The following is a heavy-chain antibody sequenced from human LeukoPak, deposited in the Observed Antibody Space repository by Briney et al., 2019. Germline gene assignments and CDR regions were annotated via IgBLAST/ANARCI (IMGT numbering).Heavy chain of an antibody. CDR1: GYSISSGYY. J-gene: IGHJ5*02. V-gene: IGHV4-38-2*02. CDR3: ARDPSRYLDLNWFDP. Sequence: SETLSLTCSVSGYSISSGYYWGWIRPPPGKGLEWIGSIYHSGSTHYNPSLRSRVTISVDTSKNQLSLNLSSVTAADMAVYYCARDPSRYLDLNWFDPWGQGTLVTVSS. CDR2: IYHSGST. D-gene: IGHD3-9*01.